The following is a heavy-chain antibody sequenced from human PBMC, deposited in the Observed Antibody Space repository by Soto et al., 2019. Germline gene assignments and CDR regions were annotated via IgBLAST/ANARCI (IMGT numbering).Heavy chain of an antibody. CDR2: ITGSSSNL. D-gene: IGHD3-9*01. V-gene: IGHV3-23*01. CDR1: GFTFRDNA. Sequence: EVQLLESGGGLEQPGGSLRFSCAASGFTFRDNAMSWVRQAPGKGLEWVTTITGSSSNLYYTDSVKGRFAISRDNSRNILFLQMNSLTAEDTAVYYCAKGGAVYGLLTHDYWGQGTLVTVSS. J-gene: IGHJ4*02. CDR3: AKGGAVYGLLTHDY.